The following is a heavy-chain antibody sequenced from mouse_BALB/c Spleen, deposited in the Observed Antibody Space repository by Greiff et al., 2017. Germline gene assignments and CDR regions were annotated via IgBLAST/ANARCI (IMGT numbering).Heavy chain of an antibody. CDR3: ARDGYSRFDY. V-gene: IGHV5-4*02. Sequence: EVKLMESGGGLVKPGGSLKLSCAASGFTFSDYYMYWVRQTPEKRLEWVATISDGGSYTYYPDSVKGRFTISRDNAKNNLYLQMSSLKSEDTAMYYCARDGYSRFDYWGQGTTLTVSS. D-gene: IGHD2-3*01. J-gene: IGHJ2*01. CDR1: GFTFSDYY. CDR2: ISDGGSYT.